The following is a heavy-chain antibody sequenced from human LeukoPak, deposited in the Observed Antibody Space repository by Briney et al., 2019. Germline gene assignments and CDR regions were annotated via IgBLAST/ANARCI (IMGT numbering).Heavy chain of an antibody. CDR3: ARGVGATTEVFDY. CDR1: GGTFISYA. V-gene: IGHV1-69*13. CDR2: IIPIFGTA. D-gene: IGHD1-26*01. J-gene: IGHJ4*02. Sequence: SVKVSCKASGGTFISYAISWVRQAPGQGLEWMGGIIPIFGTANYAQKFQGRVTITADESTSTAYMELSSLRSEDTAVYYCARGVGATTEVFDYWGQGTLVTVSS.